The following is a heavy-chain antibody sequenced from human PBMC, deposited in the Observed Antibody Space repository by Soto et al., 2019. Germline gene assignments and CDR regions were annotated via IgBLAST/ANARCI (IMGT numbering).Heavy chain of an antibody. V-gene: IGHV4-4*02. D-gene: IGHD1-20*01. Sequence: SETLSLTCAVSGGSISSSKWWSWVRQPPGKGLEWIGEIYHSGSTNYNPSLKRRVTISVDESKNQFSLKLSSVTAADTAVYYCASRPTYKPYGMDVWGQGTTVTVSS. J-gene: IGHJ6*02. CDR1: GGSISSSKW. CDR3: ASRPTYKPYGMDV. CDR2: IYHSGST.